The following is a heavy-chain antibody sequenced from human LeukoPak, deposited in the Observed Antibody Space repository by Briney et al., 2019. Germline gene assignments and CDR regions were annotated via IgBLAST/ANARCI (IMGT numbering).Heavy chain of an antibody. CDR1: GFTFSSYG. Sequence: GGSLRLSCAASGFTFSSYGMSWVRQAPGKGLEWVSAISGSGGSTYYADSVKGRFTISRDNSKNTLYLQMNSLRAEDTAVYYCAMKAVPRPRLHDAFDFRGQGTVVSVSS. J-gene: IGHJ3*01. D-gene: IGHD5-24*01. CDR2: ISGSGGST. CDR3: AMKAVPRPRLHDAFDF. V-gene: IGHV3-23*01.